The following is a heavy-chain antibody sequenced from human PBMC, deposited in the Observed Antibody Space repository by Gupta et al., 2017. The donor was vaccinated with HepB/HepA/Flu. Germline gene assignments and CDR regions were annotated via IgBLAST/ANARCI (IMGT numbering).Heavy chain of an antibody. D-gene: IGHD3-3*01. CDR2: INPNSGGT. CDR3: ARTYYDFWSGYYVFDY. J-gene: IGHJ4*02. CDR1: GYTFTGYY. V-gene: IGHV1-2*02. Sequence: QVQLVQSGAEVKKPGASVKVSCKASGYTFTGYYMHWVRQAPGQGLEWMGWINPNSGGTNYAQKFQGRVTMTRDTSISTAYMELSRLRSDDTAVYYCARTYYDFWSGYYVFDYWGQGTLVTVSS.